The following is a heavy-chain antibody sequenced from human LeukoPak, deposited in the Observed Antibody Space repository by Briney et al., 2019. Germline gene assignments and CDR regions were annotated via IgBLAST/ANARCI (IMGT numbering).Heavy chain of an antibody. D-gene: IGHD2-2*01. V-gene: IGHV1-2*02. CDR3: ASVAVVVVSAAALTY. CDR1: GYTFTGYY. J-gene: IGHJ4*02. Sequence: GASVKVSCKASGYTFTGYYMHWVRQAPGQGLEWMGWINLNSGGTNYAQKFQGRVTMTRDTSISTAYMELSRLRSDATAVYYCASVAVVVVSAAALTYWGQGTLVTVSS. CDR2: INLNSGGT.